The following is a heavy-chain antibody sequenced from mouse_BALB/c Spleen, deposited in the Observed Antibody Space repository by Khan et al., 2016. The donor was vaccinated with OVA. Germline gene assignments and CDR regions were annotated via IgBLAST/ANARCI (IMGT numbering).Heavy chain of an antibody. D-gene: IGHD2-13*01. J-gene: IGHJ3*01. V-gene: IGHV1S132*01. Sequence: QVQLKQSGAELVKPGASVKLSCKTSGYTFTSYWIQWVKQRPGQGLGWIGQIFPGTGTTYYNENFKGKATLTIATSSTTAYMQLSSLTSEDSAVYFCARGYCGDYEVAYWGQGTLVTVSA. CDR2: IFPGTGTT. CDR3: ARGYCGDYEVAY. CDR1: GYTFTSYW.